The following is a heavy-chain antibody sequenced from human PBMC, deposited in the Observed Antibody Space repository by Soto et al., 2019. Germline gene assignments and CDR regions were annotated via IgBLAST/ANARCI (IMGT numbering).Heavy chain of an antibody. J-gene: IGHJ5*02. CDR3: ARGWANWFDP. D-gene: IGHD3-16*01. Sequence: PGGSLRLSCATSGFIFSTYSMNWVRQGPGKGLEWVSYISSSSSTIFYTDSVKGRFTISRDNARNSLSLQMNSLTAEDTAVYYCARGWANWFDPWGQGTLVTVSS. V-gene: IGHV3-48*04. CDR2: ISSSSSTI. CDR1: GFIFSTYS.